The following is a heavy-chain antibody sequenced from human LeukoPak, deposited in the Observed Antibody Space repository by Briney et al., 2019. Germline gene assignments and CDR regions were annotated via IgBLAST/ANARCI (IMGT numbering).Heavy chain of an antibody. V-gene: IGHV3-7*01. D-gene: IGHD3-22*01. Sequence: GGSLRLSCVASGFTFSRYWMNWFRQAPGKGLEWVANINEDGSEKNYVDAVKGRFTISRDNAKNSLYLQMNNLRAEDTAVYFCARICRGYYYDSSALCSGNYWGQGTQVTVSS. CDR2: INEDGSEK. CDR3: ARICRGYYYDSSALCSGNY. J-gene: IGHJ4*02. CDR1: GFTFSRYW.